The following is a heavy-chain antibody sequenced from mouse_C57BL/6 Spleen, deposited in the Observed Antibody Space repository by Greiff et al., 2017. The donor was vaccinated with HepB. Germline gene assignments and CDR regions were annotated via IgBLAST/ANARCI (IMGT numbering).Heavy chain of an antibody. D-gene: IGHD2-4*01. CDR3: ARRRRDYDWFAY. Sequence: VKLQESGAELARPGASVKLSCKASGYTFTSYGISWVKQRTGQGLEWIGEIYPRSGNTYYNEKFKGKATLTADKSSSTAYMELRSLTSEDSAVYFCARRRRDYDWFAYWGQGTLVTVSA. V-gene: IGHV1-81*01. CDR2: IYPRSGNT. CDR1: GYTFTSYG. J-gene: IGHJ3*01.